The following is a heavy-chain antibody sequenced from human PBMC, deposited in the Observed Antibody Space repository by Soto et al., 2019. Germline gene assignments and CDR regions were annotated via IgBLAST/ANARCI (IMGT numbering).Heavy chain of an antibody. Sequence: PSETLSLTCTVSGGSISSYYWSWIRQPPGKGLEWIGYIYYSGSTNYNPSLKSRVTISVDTSKNQFSLKLSSVTAEDTAIYFCADGSGPFDPWGQGTLVTVSS. CDR3: ADGSGPFDP. J-gene: IGHJ5*02. D-gene: IGHD3-10*01. V-gene: IGHV4-59*12. CDR2: IYYSGST. CDR1: GGSISSYY.